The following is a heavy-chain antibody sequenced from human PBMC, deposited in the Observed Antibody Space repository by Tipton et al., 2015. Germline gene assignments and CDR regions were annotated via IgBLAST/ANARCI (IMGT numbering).Heavy chain of an antibody. CDR2: ISNSGDRI. CDR3: AAYYGYYYGMDV. Sequence: GSLRLSCAASGFTFSTYAMSWVRQAPGKGLEWVSTISNSGDRIYYADSVQGRFTISRDNFKNTVSLQMNSLRAEDTAVYYCAAYYGYYYGMDVWGQGTTVTVSS. CDR1: GFTFSTYA. V-gene: IGHV3-23*01. J-gene: IGHJ6*02.